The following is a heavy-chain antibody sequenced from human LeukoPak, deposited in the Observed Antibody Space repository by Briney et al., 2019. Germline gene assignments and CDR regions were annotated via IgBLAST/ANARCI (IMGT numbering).Heavy chain of an antibody. D-gene: IGHD2-2*01. J-gene: IGHJ4*02. Sequence: PSETLSLTCTVSGGSISSSSYYWGWIRQPPGKGLEWIGSIYYSGSTYYNPSLKSRVTISVDTSKNQFSLKLSSVTAADTAVYYCARLLCSSTSCYAGGEALNKYYSDYWGQGTLVTVSS. CDR1: GGSISSSSYY. V-gene: IGHV4-39*01. CDR3: ARLLCSSTSCYAGGEALNKYYSDY. CDR2: IYYSGST.